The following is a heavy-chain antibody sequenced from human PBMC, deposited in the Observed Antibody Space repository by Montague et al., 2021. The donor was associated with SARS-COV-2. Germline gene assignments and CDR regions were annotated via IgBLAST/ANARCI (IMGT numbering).Heavy chain of an antibody. J-gene: IGHJ5*02. CDR3: ARLKVAPNGGWNWFDP. V-gene: IGHV4-30-2*01. D-gene: IGHD6-19*01. CDR2: IFHTGTP. Sequence: TLSLTCSLSGDSISSGGFSWSWIRQPPGKRLEWIGHIFHTGTPYYSPSLKSRVTNSIDRSKHQFSLNLDSVTAADTAVYYCARLKVAPNGGWNWFDPWGQGILVTVSS. CDR1: GDSISSGGFS.